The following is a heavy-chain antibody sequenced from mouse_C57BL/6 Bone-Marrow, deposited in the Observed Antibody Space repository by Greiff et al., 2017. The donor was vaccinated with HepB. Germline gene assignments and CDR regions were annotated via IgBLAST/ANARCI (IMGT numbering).Heavy chain of an antibody. CDR1: GFTFSDSG. Sequence: EVQGVESGGGLVKPGGSLKLSCAASGFTFSDSGMHWVRQAPEKGLEWVAYISSGSSTIYYADTVKGPFTISRDNAKNTLFLQMTSLRSEDTAMYYCARGPATVVANYAMDYWGQGTSVTVSS. CDR3: ARGPATVVANYAMDY. J-gene: IGHJ4*01. CDR2: ISSGSSTI. D-gene: IGHD1-1*01. V-gene: IGHV5-17*01.